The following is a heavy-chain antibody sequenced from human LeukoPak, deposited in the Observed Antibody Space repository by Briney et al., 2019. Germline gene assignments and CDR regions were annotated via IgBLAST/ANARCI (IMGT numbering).Heavy chain of an antibody. CDR2: IYYSRTI. CDR3: ASFSGSYASFDY. D-gene: IGHD1-26*01. J-gene: IGHJ4*02. V-gene: IGHV4-59*01. CDR1: GGSIRSYY. Sequence: PSETLSLTCTVSGGSIRSYYWSWIRQPPGKGLEWIGYIYYSRTINSNPSLKSRVTISVDTTKNQFSLKLSSVTAADTAVYYCASFSGSYASFDYWGQGTLVTVSS.